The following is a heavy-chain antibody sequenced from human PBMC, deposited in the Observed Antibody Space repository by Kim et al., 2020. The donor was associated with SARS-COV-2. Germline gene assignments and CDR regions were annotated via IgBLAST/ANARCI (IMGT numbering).Heavy chain of an antibody. V-gene: IGHV3-13*01. CDR1: GFTFSSYD. D-gene: IGHD1-7*01. CDR2: IGTAGDT. Sequence: GGSLRLSCAASGFTFSSYDMHWVRQATGKGLEWVSAIGTAGDTYYPGSVKGRFTISRENAKNSLYLQMNSLRAGDTAVYYCARGDGITGTSQMFDYWGQGTLVTVCS. J-gene: IGHJ4*02. CDR3: ARGDGITGTSQMFDY.